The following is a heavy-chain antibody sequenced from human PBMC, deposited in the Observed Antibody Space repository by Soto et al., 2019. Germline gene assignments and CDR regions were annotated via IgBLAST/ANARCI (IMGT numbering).Heavy chain of an antibody. CDR3: AKDSDQLLFDYYYYGMDG. J-gene: IGHJ6*02. V-gene: IGHV3-30*18. CDR1: GFTFSKFG. Sequence: GGSLRLSCEASGFTFSKFGIHWVRQAPGKGLEWVAVVSYDGSFKYYADSVKGRFAISRDNSKNTLYLQMNSLRPEDTALYYCAKDSDQLLFDYYYYGMDGWGQGTTVTVSS. D-gene: IGHD2-2*01. CDR2: VSYDGSFK.